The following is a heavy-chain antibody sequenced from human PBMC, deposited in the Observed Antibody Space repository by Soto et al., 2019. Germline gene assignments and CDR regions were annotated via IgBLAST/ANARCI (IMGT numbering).Heavy chain of an antibody. D-gene: IGHD3-10*01. CDR2: IYHSGST. V-gene: IGHV4-39*01. CDR3: AGRSSLASVQVYFGEISNYNWFDP. J-gene: IGHJ5*02. CDR1: NGSISSAIYY. Sequence: PSETLSLNCTVSNGSISSAIYYWGWIRQPPGKGLEWIGSIYHSGSTYYNPSLQGRVTISVDTSKNQFSLNLSSVTAADTAVYFCAGRSSLASVQVYFGEISNYNWFDPWGQGTLVTVSS.